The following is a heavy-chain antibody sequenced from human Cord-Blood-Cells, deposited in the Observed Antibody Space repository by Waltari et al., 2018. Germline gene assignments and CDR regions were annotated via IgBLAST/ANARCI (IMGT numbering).Heavy chain of an antibody. CDR1: GGPISSSSYY. Sequence: QLQLQESGPGLVKPSETLSLTCTVSGGPISSSSYYWGWIRPPPGKGLEWIGSIYYSGGTYYNPSLKSRVTISVDTSKNQFSLKLSSVTAADTAVYYCARRGYCSGGSCYGLYYFDYWGQGTLVTVSS. D-gene: IGHD2-15*01. J-gene: IGHJ4*02. CDR3: ARRGYCSGGSCYGLYYFDY. V-gene: IGHV4-39*01. CDR2: IYYSGGT.